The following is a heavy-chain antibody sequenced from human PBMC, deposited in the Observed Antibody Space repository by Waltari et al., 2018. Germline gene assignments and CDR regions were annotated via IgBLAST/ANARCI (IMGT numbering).Heavy chain of an antibody. CDR1: GFPFGKYA. J-gene: IGHJ4*02. D-gene: IGHD6-6*01. CDR3: AKGEGTSSFPDF. Sequence: QLLQSGGGLVQPGGSLRLSCAASGFPFGKYAMTWGRQAPGKGLEWVSAISGDGGTTYYADSVKGRFTISRDTPKNTLFLLSSRLRVEDTAIYYCAKGEGTSSFPDFWGQGILVTVSS. V-gene: IGHV3-23*01. CDR2: ISGDGGTT.